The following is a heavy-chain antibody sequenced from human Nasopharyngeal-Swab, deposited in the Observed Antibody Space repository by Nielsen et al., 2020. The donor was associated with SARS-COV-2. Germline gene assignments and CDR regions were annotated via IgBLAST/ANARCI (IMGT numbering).Heavy chain of an antibody. CDR1: GGTFSSYA. CDR3: ARPIAVAGRRVDYYYGMDV. CDR2: IIPIFGTA. D-gene: IGHD6-19*01. J-gene: IGHJ6*02. Sequence: SVKVSCKASGGTFSSYAIRWVRQAPGQGLEWMGGIIPIFGTANYAQKFQGRVTITADESTSTAYMELSSLRSEDTAVYYCARPIAVAGRRVDYYYGMDVWGQGTTVTVSS. V-gene: IGHV1-69*13.